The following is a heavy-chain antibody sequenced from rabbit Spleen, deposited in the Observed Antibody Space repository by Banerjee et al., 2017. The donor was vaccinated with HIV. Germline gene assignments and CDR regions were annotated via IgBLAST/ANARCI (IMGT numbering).Heavy chain of an antibody. J-gene: IGHJ6*01. CDR1: GFTITSGYY. CDR3: ARDPAYASGSGAYIPYL. Sequence: QSLGESGGDLVKPGASLTLTCTASGFTITSGYYMCWVRQAPGKGLEWIACINTATGNSGSTYYASWAKGRFTISKTSSTTVTLQMTSLTAADTATYFCARDPAYASGSGAYIPYLWGPGTLVTVS. CDR2: INTATGNSGST. D-gene: IGHD1-1*01. V-gene: IGHV1S40*01.